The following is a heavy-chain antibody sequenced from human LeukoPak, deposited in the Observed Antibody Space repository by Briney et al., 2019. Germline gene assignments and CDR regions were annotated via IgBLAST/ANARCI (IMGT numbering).Heavy chain of an antibody. CDR3: PGGAGSGADYSYYYYMDV. Sequence: GDSLTLSCAASGFTFSSYEVNWVRQAPGRGLEWVSYISSSGSTIYYADSVKARSTISGENAKNSLHLQMNSLSAADTAVYYCPGGAGSGADYSYYYYMDVWGKGATVTVSS. CDR1: GFTFSSYE. CDR2: ISSSGSTI. J-gene: IGHJ6*03. D-gene: IGHD1-26*01. V-gene: IGHV3-48*03.